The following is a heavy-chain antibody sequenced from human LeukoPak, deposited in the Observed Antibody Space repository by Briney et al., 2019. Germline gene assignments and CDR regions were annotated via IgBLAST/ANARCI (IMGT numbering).Heavy chain of an antibody. CDR3: ARVGVDYSGTYFDY. Sequence: SETLSLTCTVSGGSISSYYWSWIRQPPGKGLEWIGYIYYSGSTNYNPSLKSRVTISVDTSKNQFSLKLSSVTAADTAVYYCARVGVDYSGTYFDYWGQGTLVTVSS. CDR2: IYYSGST. CDR1: GGSISSYY. V-gene: IGHV4-59*01. J-gene: IGHJ4*02. D-gene: IGHD4-23*01.